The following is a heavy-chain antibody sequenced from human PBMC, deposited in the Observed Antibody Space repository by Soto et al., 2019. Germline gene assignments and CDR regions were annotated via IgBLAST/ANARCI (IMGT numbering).Heavy chain of an antibody. V-gene: IGHV3-23*01. D-gene: IGHD2-2*01. CDR3: AKDLGYCSSTSCHPVDGMDV. CDR1: GFTFSDYA. Sequence: PGGSLRLSCAASGFTFSDYAVHWVRQAPGKGLEWVSAISGSGSNTYYADSVKGRFTISRDNSKNTLYLQMNSLRAEDTAVYYCAKDLGYCSSTSCHPVDGMDVWGQGTTVTVSS. J-gene: IGHJ6*02. CDR2: ISGSGSNT.